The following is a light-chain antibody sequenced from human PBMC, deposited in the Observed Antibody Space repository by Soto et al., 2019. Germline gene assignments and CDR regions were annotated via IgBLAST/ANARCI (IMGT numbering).Light chain of an antibody. J-gene: IGKJ5*01. CDR2: DAS. Sequence: DIQMTQSPSSLSASVGDRATITCQASQNINNYLNWYQQKPGRAPKLLIYDASNLEAGVPSRFSGSGSGTDFTFTISSLQPEDIATYYCQQYDNLPITFGQGTRLEIK. CDR1: QNINNY. V-gene: IGKV1-33*01. CDR3: QQYDNLPIT.